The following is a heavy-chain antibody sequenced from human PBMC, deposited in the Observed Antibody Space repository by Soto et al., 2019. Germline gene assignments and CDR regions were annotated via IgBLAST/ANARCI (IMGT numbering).Heavy chain of an antibody. D-gene: IGHD2-2*01. CDR2: ISYDGSNK. V-gene: IGHV3-30-3*01. Sequence: QVQLVESGGGVVQPGRSLRLSCAASGFTFSSYAMHWVRQAPGKGLEWVAVISYDGSNKYYADSVKGRFTISRDNSKNTLYLQMNSLRAEDTAVYYCARDRDRYHIVVVPAVLDVW. J-gene: IGHJ6*01. CDR1: GFTFSSYA. CDR3: ARDRDRYHIVVVPAVLDV.